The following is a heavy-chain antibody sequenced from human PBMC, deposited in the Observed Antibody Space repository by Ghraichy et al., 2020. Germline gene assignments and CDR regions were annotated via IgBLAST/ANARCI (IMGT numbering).Heavy chain of an antibody. CDR1: GFTFSSYA. Sequence: GGSLRLSCTASGFTFSSYAMHWVRQAPGNGLEWVAVISYDGSKKYYVDSVKGRFTISRDNSKNTLYLQMNSLRAEDTAVYYCARDFDGSYKNIAVVVAAAADYWGLGILVTVSS. CDR2: ISYDGSKK. V-gene: IGHV3-30-3*01. J-gene: IGHJ4*02. D-gene: IGHD2-15*01. CDR3: ARDFDGSYKNIAVVVAAAADY.